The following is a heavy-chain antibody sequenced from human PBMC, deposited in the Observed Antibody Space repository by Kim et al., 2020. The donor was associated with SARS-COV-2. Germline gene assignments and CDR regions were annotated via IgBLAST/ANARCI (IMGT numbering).Heavy chain of an antibody. V-gene: IGHV3-11*05. CDR2: ISSSSSYT. D-gene: IGHD6-19*01. CDR1: GFTFSDYY. Sequence: GGSLRLSCAASGFTFSDYYMSWIRQAPGKGLEWVSYISSSSSYTNYADSVKGRFTISRDNAKNSLYLQMNSLRAEDTAVYYCARDQGLAVAERDAFDIWGQGTMVPVSS. CDR3: ARDQGLAVAERDAFDI. J-gene: IGHJ3*02.